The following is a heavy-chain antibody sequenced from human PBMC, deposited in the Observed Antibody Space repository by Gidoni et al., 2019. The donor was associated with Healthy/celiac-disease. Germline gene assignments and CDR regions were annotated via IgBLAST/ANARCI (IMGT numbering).Heavy chain of an antibody. V-gene: IGHV4-38-2*02. J-gene: IGHJ2*01. CDR1: GYSISSGYY. Sequence: QVQLQESGPGLVTPSETLSLTCTVSGYSISSGYYWGWIRQPPGKGLEWIGSIYHSGSTYYNPSLKSRVTISVDTSKNQFSLKLSSVTAADTAVYYCARDNSDSAFDLWGRGTLVTVSS. CDR3: ARDNSDSAFDL. D-gene: IGHD1-26*01. CDR2: IYHSGST.